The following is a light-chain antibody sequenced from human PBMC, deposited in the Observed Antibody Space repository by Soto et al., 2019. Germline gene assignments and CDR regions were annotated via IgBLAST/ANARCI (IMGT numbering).Light chain of an antibody. CDR2: GSS. Sequence: VLTQSPGTLSLSPGERATLSCRARQSVNNNYVAWYQQKPGQAPRLLIFGSSDRATGIPDRFSGSGSGTDFTLTISRLEPEDFAVYYCQQYGSSPPYTFGQGTKLEIK. CDR1: QSVNNNY. J-gene: IGKJ2*01. CDR3: QQYGSSPPYT. V-gene: IGKV3-20*01.